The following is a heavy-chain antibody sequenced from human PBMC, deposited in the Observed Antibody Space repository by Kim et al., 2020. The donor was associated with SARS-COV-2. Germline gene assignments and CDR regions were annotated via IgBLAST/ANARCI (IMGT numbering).Heavy chain of an antibody. CDR3: ARAYSSGWYYFDY. V-gene: IGHV1-69*01. J-gene: IGHJ4*02. D-gene: IGHD6-19*01. Sequence: YAQKFQGRVTITADESTSTAYMELSSLRSEDTAVYYCARAYSSGWYYFDYWGQGTLVTVSS.